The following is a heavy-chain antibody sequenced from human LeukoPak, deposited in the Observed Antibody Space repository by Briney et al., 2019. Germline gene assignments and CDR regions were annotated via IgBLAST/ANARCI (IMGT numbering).Heavy chain of an antibody. J-gene: IGHJ3*02. CDR3: AKGEVATIYAFDI. CDR2: IKSKTDGGTT. V-gene: IGHV3-15*01. D-gene: IGHD5-12*01. CDR1: GFTFSNAW. Sequence: GGSLRLSCAASGFTFSNAWMSWVRQAPGKGLEWVGRIKSKTDGGTTDYAAPVKGRFTISRDDSKNTLYLQMNSLRAEDTAVYYCAKGEVATIYAFDIWGQGTMVTVSS.